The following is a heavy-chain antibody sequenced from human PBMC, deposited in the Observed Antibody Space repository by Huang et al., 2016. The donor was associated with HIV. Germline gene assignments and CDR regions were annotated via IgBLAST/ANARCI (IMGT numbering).Heavy chain of an antibody. CDR1: GYTFKSHG. CDR2: INPDKGNT. J-gene: IGHJ4*02. V-gene: IGHV1-18*04. Sequence: QIHLVQSGAEMKKPGASVKVSCKASGYTFKSHGLNWVRQAPGQGLEWMGWINPDKGNTAYSQRLQGRVTLTTDTSTSTIYMEFRSLRSDDTAIYYCAREFFFGELVLDYWGQGTLVTVSS. CDR3: AREFFFGELVLDY. D-gene: IGHD3-10*01.